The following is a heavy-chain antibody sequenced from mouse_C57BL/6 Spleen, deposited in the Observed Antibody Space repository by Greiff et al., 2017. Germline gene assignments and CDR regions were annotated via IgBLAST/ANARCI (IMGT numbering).Heavy chain of an antibody. Sequence: VQLQQSGAELARPGASVKMSCKASGYTFTSYTMHWVKQRPGQGLEWIGYINPSSGYSKYNQKFKDKATLTAGKSSSTAYMQLSSLTSEDSAVYYCARSGYGYDLYAMDYWGQGTSVTVAS. CDR3: ARSGYGYDLYAMDY. CDR2: INPSSGYS. V-gene: IGHV1-4*01. D-gene: IGHD2-2*01. J-gene: IGHJ4*01. CDR1: GYTFTSYT.